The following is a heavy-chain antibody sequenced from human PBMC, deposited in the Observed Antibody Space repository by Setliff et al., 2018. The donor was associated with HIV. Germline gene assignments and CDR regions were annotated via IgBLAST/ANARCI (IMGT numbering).Heavy chain of an antibody. D-gene: IGHD6-19*01. Sequence: PSETLSLTCTVSGVSVSSVNSYWSWIRQPPGKGLEWIGHIYIGSTNYNPSLKSRVTISADTSKNQFSLKLSSVTAADTAVYYCARDQVVAGEFDYWGQGTLVTVSS. CDR3: ARDQVVAGEFDY. CDR2: IYIGST. CDR1: GVSVSSVNSY. V-gene: IGHV4-61*01. J-gene: IGHJ4*02.